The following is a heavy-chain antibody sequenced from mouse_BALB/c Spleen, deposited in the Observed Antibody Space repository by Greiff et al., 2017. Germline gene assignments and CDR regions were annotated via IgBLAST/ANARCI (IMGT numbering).Heavy chain of an antibody. CDR2: IYPGDGDT. D-gene: IGHD1-1*01. CDR1: GYAFSSSW. V-gene: IGHV1-82*01. Sequence: VQLQQSGPELVKPGASVKISCKASGYAFSSSWMNWVKQRPGQGLEWIGRIYPGDGDTNYNGKFKGKATLTADKSSSTAYMQLSSLTSVDSAVYFCARTTDWYFDVWGAGTTVTVSS. CDR3: ARTTDWYFDV. J-gene: IGHJ1*01.